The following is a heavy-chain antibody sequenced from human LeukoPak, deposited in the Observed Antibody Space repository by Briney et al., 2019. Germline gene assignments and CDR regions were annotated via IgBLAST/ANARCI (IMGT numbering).Heavy chain of an antibody. D-gene: IGHD3-10*01. V-gene: IGHV1-8*01. Sequence: ASVKVSCKASGYTFTSYDINWVRQATGQGLEWMGWMNPSSGNTGYAQKFQGRVTMTRNTSISTAYMELSSLRSEDTAVYYCARRGPYYYGMDVWGQGTTVTVSS. CDR3: ARRGPYYYGMDV. CDR1: GYTFTSYD. J-gene: IGHJ6*02. CDR2: MNPSSGNT.